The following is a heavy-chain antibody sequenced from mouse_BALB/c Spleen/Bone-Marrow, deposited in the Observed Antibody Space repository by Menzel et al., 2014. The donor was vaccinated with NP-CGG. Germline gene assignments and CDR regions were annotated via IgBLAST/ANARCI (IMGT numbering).Heavy chain of an antibody. D-gene: IGHD1-1*01. J-gene: IGHJ2*01. CDR1: GYAFTNYL. CDR2: INPGSGGT. V-gene: IGHV1-54*01. Sequence: QVQLKQSGAELVRPGTSVKVSCKASGYAFTNYLIEWVKQRPGQGPEWIGVINPGSGGTNYNEKFKGKATLTADKSSSTAYMQLSSLTSDDSAVYFCARGITTGYFDYWGQGTTLTVSS. CDR3: ARGITTGYFDY.